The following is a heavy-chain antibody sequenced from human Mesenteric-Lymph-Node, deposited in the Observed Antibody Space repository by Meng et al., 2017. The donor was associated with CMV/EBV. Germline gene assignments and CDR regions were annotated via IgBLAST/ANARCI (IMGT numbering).Heavy chain of an antibody. J-gene: IGHJ4*02. D-gene: IGHD4-23*01. CDR1: GGSFSGYY. Sequence: GPFQPWGAGLLKPSETLSLTWAVYGGSFSGYYWSWIRQPPGKGLEWIGEINHSGSTNYNPSLKSRVTISVDTSKNQFSLKLSSVTAADTAVYYCARHQRWLKSEGGFNYWGQGTLVTVSS. CDR3: ARHQRWLKSEGGFNY. CDR2: INHSGST. V-gene: IGHV4-34*01.